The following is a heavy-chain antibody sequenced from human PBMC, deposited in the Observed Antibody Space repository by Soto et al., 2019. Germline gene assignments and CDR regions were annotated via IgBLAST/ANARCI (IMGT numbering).Heavy chain of an antibody. V-gene: IGHV1-2*04. CDR2: INPNSGGT. CDR1: GYTFTGYY. J-gene: IGHJ4*02. CDR3: ARAPLDQQLVHFEY. Sequence: ASVKVSCKASGYTFTGYYMHWVRQAPGQGLEWMGWINPNSGGTNYAQKFQGWVTMTRDTSISTAYMELSRLRSDDTAVYYCARAPLDQQLVHFEYSGQGTLVTVSS. D-gene: IGHD6-13*01.